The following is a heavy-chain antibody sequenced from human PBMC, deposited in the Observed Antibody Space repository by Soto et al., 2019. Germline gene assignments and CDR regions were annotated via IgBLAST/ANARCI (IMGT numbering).Heavy chain of an antibody. CDR2: FRTSGDGGTT. J-gene: IGHJ5*02. Sequence: GGSLRLSCAASGFTFSSYSMSWVRQAPGKGLEWVSGFRTSGDGGTTYYADSVKGRFTISRDNSKNMLFLQMNSLRAEDTAVYYCARGDSSGYYYLSGWFDPWGQGTLVTVSS. V-gene: IGHV3-23*01. CDR1: GFTFSSYS. CDR3: ARGDSSGYYYLSGWFDP. D-gene: IGHD3-22*01.